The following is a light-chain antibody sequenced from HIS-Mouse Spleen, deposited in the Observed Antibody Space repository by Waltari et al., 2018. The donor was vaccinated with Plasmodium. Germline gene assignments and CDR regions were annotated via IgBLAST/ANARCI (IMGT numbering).Light chain of an antibody. J-gene: IGLJ3*02. CDR3: CSYAGSSTFV. CDR1: SSDVGSYTL. Sequence: QSALTQPASVSGSPGQSITISCTGTSSDVGSYTLVSCDQPHPGKAPKLMIYEGSKRPSGVSNRVSGSKSGNTASLTISGLQAGDGADDYCCSYAGSSTFVFGRGTKLTVL. V-gene: IGLV2-23*03. CDR2: EGS.